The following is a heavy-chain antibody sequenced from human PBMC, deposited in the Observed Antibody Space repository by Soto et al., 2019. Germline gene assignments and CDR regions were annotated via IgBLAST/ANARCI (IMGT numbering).Heavy chain of an antibody. J-gene: IGHJ4*02. Sequence: QVQLVESGGGVVQPGRSLRLSCAASGFTFSSYGMHWVRQAPGKGLEWVAVISYDGSNKYYADSVKGRFTISRDNSKNTLYLQMNSLRAEDTAVYYCATYDYVWGSYRFAADYWGQGTLVTVSS. CDR3: ATYDYVWGSYRFAADY. CDR1: GFTFSSYG. CDR2: ISYDGSNK. D-gene: IGHD3-16*02. V-gene: IGHV3-30*03.